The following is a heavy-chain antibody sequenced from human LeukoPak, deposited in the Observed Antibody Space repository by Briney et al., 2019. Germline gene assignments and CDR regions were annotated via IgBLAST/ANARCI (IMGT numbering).Heavy chain of an antibody. J-gene: IGHJ4*02. CDR1: GYTFTSYG. V-gene: IGHV1-18*01. CDR2: ISAYNGNT. D-gene: IGHD6-6*01. CDR3: ARGIRPVSSADY. Sequence: ASVKVSCKASGYTFTSYGISWVRQAPGQGLEWMGWISAYNGNTNYAQKLQGRVTITRNTSISTAYMELSSLRSEDTAVYYCARGIRPVSSADYWGQGTLVTVSS.